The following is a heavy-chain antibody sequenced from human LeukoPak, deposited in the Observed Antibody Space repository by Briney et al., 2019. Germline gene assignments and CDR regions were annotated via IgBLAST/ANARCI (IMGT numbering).Heavy chain of an antibody. CDR3: AKFKLPPTIREGIDH. J-gene: IGHJ5*02. CDR2: ISGSSGDK. V-gene: IGHV3-23*01. D-gene: IGHD1-14*01. Sequence: TGGSLRLSCAASGFTFNIFALAWVRQAPVQGLEWVSSISGSSGDKLYADSVKGRFTISRDNSKNTLYLQMNSLRVEDTAVYYCAKFKLPPTIREGIDHWGQGTLVTVSS. CDR1: GFTFNIFA.